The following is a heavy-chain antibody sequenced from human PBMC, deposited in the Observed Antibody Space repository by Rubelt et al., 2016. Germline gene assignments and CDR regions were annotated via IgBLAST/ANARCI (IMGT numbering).Heavy chain of an antibody. V-gene: IGHV3-23*01. CDR3: AKGTDSRPRYGVDV. CDR1: GFRLSDYF. Sequence: EVQLLESGGGLVQPGGSLRLSCAASGFRLSDYFVKWVSQAPGKGLIWVSAISNSGGETRYADSVKGRLNISRDTTKTTKRVDLQRDGLRGEERAVYYLAKGTDSRPRYGVDVWGQGTTVTVSS. D-gene: IGHD2-15*01. CDR2: ISNSGGET. J-gene: IGHJ6*02.